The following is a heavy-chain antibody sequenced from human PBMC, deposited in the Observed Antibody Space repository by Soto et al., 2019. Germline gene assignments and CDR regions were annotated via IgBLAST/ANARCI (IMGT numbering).Heavy chain of an antibody. V-gene: IGHV3-23*01. CDR1: GFRLSDSA. CDR2: LTVTGDSA. D-gene: IGHD2-15*01. Sequence: EVQLLGSGGGLVQPGGSLRLSCAASGFRLSDSAVNWVRQAPGKGLEWVSNLTVTGDSAFYSDSVKGRFTISRDISKSTLYLQMNSLRAEDTAVYYCAKNGCSYPACYPYYYYVDVWGRGTTVTVSS. CDR3: AKNGCSYPACYPYYYYVDV. J-gene: IGHJ6*03.